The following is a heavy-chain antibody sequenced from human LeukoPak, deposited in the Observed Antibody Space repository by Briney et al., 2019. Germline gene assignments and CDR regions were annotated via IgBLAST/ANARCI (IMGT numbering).Heavy chain of an antibody. CDR1: GFTFSSYA. CDR3: AKEVGTFTLDY. Sequence: PGGSLRLSCAASGFTFSSYAMSWVRQAPGKGLEWVTVISYDGSNKYYADSVKGRFTISRDSSKNTLYLQMNSLRVEDTAVYYCAKEVGTFTLDYWGQGTLVTVSS. V-gene: IGHV3-30*18. J-gene: IGHJ4*02. CDR2: ISYDGSNK. D-gene: IGHD1-26*01.